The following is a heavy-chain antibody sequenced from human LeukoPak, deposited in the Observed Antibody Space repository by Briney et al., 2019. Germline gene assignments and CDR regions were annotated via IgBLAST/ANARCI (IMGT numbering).Heavy chain of an antibody. CDR3: AREVIIRGVTHFDY. V-gene: IGHV4-4*07. CDR2: IYDSGT. J-gene: IGHJ4*02. D-gene: IGHD3-10*01. CDR1: GGSISTYF. Sequence: PSETLSLTCTVPGGSISTYFWSWIRQPAGKGLEWIGRIYDSGTNYNPSLKSRVTMSADTSKNQFSLKLSSVTAADTAVYFCAREVIIRGVTHFDYWGQGALVTVSS.